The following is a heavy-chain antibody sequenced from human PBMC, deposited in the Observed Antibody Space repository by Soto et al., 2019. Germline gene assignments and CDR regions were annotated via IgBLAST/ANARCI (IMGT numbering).Heavy chain of an antibody. CDR2: IYYSGST. CDR1: GGSISSSSYY. J-gene: IGHJ4*02. V-gene: IGHV4-39*01. CDR3: ARRGSGSWYFDY. Sequence: SETLSLTCTVSGGSISSSSYYWGWIRQPPGKGLEWIGSIYYSGSTFYNPSLKSRVTISVDTSKNQFSLKLSSVTAADTAVFFCARRGSGSWYFDYWGQGTLVTVSS. D-gene: IGHD6-13*01.